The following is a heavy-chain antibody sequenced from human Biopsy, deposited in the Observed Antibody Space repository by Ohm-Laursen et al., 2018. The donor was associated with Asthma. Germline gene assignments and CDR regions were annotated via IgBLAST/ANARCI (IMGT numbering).Heavy chain of an antibody. D-gene: IGHD2-21*01. J-gene: IGHJ4*02. Sequence: SLRLSCTASGFTFRSYAMHWVRQAPGKGLEWVAVISHDGQTQHYAESVKGRFALSRDKSENTLYLQMNSLTAEDTAVYHCAKDERSYYGSDSKYMQPVPLGDWGQGTLVIVSA. CDR3: AKDERSYYGSDSKYMQPVPLGD. CDR2: ISHDGQTQ. CDR1: GFTFRSYA. V-gene: IGHV3-30*09.